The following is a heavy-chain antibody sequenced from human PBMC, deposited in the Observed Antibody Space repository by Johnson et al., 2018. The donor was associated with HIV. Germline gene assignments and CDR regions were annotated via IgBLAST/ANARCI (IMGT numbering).Heavy chain of an antibody. Sequence: EVQLVESGGGSVKPGDSLRLSCAASGFTFSDVWMTWVRQAPGRGLEWLGRIKSKTDGGTTDYAAPVKGRFTISRDDSKTTLYLQMNSLKTEDTAVYYCTTALRGTFTRDGYILDAFDIWGQGTVVTVSS. D-gene: IGHD5-24*01. V-gene: IGHV3-15*01. CDR1: GFTFSDVW. CDR3: TTALRGTFTRDGYILDAFDI. J-gene: IGHJ3*02. CDR2: IKSKTDGGTT.